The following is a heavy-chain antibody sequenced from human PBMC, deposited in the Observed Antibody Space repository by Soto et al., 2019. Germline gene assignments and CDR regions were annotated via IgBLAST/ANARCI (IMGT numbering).Heavy chain of an antibody. D-gene: IGHD2-15*01. CDR1: GGSFSGYY. CDR3: ARGSTIVVVVAATLGDAFDI. Sequence: SETLSLTCAVYGGSFSGYYWSWIRQPPGKGLEWIGEINHSGSTNYNPSLKSRVTISVDTSKNQFSLKLSSVTAADTAVYYCARGSTIVVVVAATLGDAFDIWGQGTMVTVSS. CDR2: INHSGST. J-gene: IGHJ3*02. V-gene: IGHV4-34*01.